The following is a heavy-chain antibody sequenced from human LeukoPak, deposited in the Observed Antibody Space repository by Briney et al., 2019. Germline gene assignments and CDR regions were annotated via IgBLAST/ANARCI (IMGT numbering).Heavy chain of an antibody. V-gene: IGHV3-7*05. J-gene: IGHJ4*02. CDR3: VRDGHQGIFTWC. CDR1: GFTFSSYA. Sequence: GGSPRLSCAASGFTFSSYAMSWVRQAPGKGLEYVANIKEDGSEKYYVDSVKGRFTISRDNTKNSLYLQMNSLRGEDTAVYYCVRDGHQGIFTWCWGQGTLVTVSS. D-gene: IGHD2-15*01. CDR2: IKEDGSEK.